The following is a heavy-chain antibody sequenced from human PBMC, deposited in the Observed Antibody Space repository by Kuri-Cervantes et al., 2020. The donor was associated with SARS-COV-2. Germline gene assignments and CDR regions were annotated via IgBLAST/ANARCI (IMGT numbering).Heavy chain of an antibody. D-gene: IGHD3-3*01. CDR1: GFTVSSNY. V-gene: IGHV3-53*01. CDR3: ARDKRSLDFWSGYYSTRTRYWYFDL. CDR2: IYSGGST. Sequence: GESLKISCAASGFTVSSNYMSWVRQAPGKGLEWVSVIYSGGSTYYADSVKGRFTISRDNSKNTLYLQMNSLRAGDTAVYYCARDKRSLDFWSGYYSTRTRYWYFDLWGRGTLVTVSS. J-gene: IGHJ2*01.